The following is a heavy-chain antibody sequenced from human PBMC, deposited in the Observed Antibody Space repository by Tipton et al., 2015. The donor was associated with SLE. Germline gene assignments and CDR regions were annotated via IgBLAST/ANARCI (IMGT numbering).Heavy chain of an antibody. D-gene: IGHD4-11*01. V-gene: IGHV4-59*11. Sequence: TLSLTCTVSGGSIFSHYWSWIRQTPERGLEWIGYVFYTGETYYAPSLKNRVTISADTSRSQVSLNLRSVTAADTAVYYCARVDYSTIPYSFDYWGQGTLVTVSS. CDR1: GGSIFSHY. CDR3: ARVDYSTIPYSFDY. CDR2: VFYTGET. J-gene: IGHJ4*02.